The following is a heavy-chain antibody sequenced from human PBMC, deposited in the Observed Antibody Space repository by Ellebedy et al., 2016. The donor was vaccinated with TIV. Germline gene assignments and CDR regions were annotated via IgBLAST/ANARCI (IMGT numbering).Heavy chain of an antibody. V-gene: IGHV3-48*03. CDR2: ISSGGTTG. Sequence: GESLKISCVASGFTFSLYEMNWVRQAPGKGLEWLSYISSGGTTGKYADAVKGRFTISRDNAQNSLYLQMNSLRAEDTAVYYCARDQLAEGSGSYSSWFDPWGQGTLVTVSS. CDR1: GFTFSLYE. CDR3: ARDQLAEGSGSYSSWFDP. J-gene: IGHJ5*02. D-gene: IGHD3-10*01.